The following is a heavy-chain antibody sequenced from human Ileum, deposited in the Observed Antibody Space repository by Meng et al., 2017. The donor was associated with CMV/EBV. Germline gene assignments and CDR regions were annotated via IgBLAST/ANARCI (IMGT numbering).Heavy chain of an antibody. J-gene: IGHJ6*02. D-gene: IGHD1-26*01. Sequence: LRLSCAISGDSVSSDSAAWNWIRQSPSRGLEWLGRTYYRSKWYNDYAVSVKSRISINLDTSKNQFSLQLNSVTPEDTAVYYCARFRREGGRYYYYYGMDVWGQGTMVTVSS. V-gene: IGHV6-1*01. CDR1: GDSVSSDSAA. CDR2: TYYRSKWYN. CDR3: ARFRREGGRYYYYYGMDV.